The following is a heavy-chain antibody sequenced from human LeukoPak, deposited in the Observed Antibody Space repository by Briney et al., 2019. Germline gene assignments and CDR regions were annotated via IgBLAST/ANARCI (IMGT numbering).Heavy chain of an antibody. Sequence: GASVKVSCKASGYTFTNSYIHWVRQAPGQVLEWMGLINPDGGNTNYAQNFQGRVTLTRDTSTSTVYMELSSLRSEDTAIYYCARSEDYYDSSGFDYWGQGTLVTVSS. CDR1: GYTFTNSY. CDR2: INPDGGNT. J-gene: IGHJ4*02. CDR3: ARSEDYYDSSGFDY. V-gene: IGHV1-46*01. D-gene: IGHD3-22*01.